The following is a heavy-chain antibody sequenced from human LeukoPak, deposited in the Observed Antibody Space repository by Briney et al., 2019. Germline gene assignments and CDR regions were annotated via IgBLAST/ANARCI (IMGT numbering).Heavy chain of an antibody. CDR3: AREYYGALDY. CDR1: GFTFSGFP. D-gene: IGHD4-17*01. Sequence: PGGSLRLSCAASGFTFSGFPMHWVRQAPGKGLEWVAALSSDGSNTYYTDSVKGRFTISRDNSKNKVYLQMSSLRAEDTAVYYCAREYYGALDYRGQGTLVTVSS. CDR2: LSSDGSNT. V-gene: IGHV3-30-3*01. J-gene: IGHJ4*02.